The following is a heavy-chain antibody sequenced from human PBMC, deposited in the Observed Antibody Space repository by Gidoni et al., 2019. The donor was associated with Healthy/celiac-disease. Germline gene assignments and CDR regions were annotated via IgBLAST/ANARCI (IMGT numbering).Heavy chain of an antibody. CDR2: ISYDGSNK. Sequence: QVQLVESGGGVVPPGRSLRLPGAASGFTFSSYGMHWVRQAPGKGLEWVAVISYDGSNKYYADSVKGRFTISRDNSKNTLYLQMNSLRAEDTAVYYCAKERDYGSGIGDAFDIWGQGTMVTVSS. D-gene: IGHD3-10*01. J-gene: IGHJ3*02. CDR3: AKERDYGSGIGDAFDI. CDR1: GFTFSSYG. V-gene: IGHV3-30*18.